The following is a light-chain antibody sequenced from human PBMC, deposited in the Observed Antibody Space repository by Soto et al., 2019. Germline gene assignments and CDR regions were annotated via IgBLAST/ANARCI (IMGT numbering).Light chain of an antibody. Sequence: QTVVTQPPSVSAAPGQKVTISCSGSSSNIGNNYVSWYQQRPGTAPKLLIYDNNKRPSGIPDRFSGSKSGTSATLGITGLQTGDEADYYCGTWDSSLSAVVFGGGTKHTVL. J-gene: IGLJ2*01. CDR1: SSNIGNNY. CDR3: GTWDSSLSAVV. CDR2: DNN. V-gene: IGLV1-51*01.